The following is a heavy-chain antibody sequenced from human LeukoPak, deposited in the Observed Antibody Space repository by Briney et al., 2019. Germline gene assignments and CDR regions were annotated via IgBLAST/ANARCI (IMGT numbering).Heavy chain of an antibody. CDR2: IRIKAYGGTT. J-gene: IGHJ4*02. D-gene: IGHD3-3*01. CDR1: GFTFGDYV. CDR3: TRDMGVGYYPSAIDY. Sequence: GGSLRLSCTASGFTFGDYVMSWHRQAPGKGLEWVGFIRIKAYGGTTEYAASVKGRFTISRDDSKSIAYLQMNSLKTEDTAVYYCTRDMGVGYYPSAIDYWGQGTLVTVSS. V-gene: IGHV3-49*03.